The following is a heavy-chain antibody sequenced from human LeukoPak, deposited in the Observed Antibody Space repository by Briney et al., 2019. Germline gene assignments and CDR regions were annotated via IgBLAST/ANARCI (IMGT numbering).Heavy chain of an antibody. V-gene: IGHV4-4*02. CDR2: IYHSGST. Sequence: PSETLSLTCAVSGGSISSSNWWSWVRQPPGKGLGWVGEIYHSGSTNYNPSLKSRVTVSVDKSKNQFTLKLSSVTAADTAVYYCASFSDYGVFDYWGQGTLVTVSS. J-gene: IGHJ4*02. D-gene: IGHD4-17*01. CDR3: ASFSDYGVFDY. CDR1: GGSISSSNW.